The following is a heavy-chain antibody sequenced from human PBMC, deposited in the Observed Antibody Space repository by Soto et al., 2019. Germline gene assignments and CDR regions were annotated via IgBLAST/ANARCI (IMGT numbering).Heavy chain of an antibody. J-gene: IGHJ3*01. CDR3: VKEGSGWYSRGCFDF. CDR2: ISDSGGST. CDR1: GRTFSNFA. V-gene: IGHV3-23*01. Sequence: GGSLRLSCAASGRTFSNFAMNWVRQAPGKGLEWVSNISDSGGSTYYADSVKGRFTISRDNSKNTLYLQMNSLRGRDTAIYYCVKEGSGWYSRGCFDFWGRGTMVTV. D-gene: IGHD6-19*01.